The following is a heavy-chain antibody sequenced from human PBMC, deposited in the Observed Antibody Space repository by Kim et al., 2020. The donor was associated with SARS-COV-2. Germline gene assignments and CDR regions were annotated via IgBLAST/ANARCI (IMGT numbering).Heavy chain of an antibody. CDR1: GGSISSYY. CDR2: LYYSGSS. J-gene: IGHJ4*02. V-gene: IGHV4-59*01. Sequence: SETLSLTCNVSGGSISSYYWSWIRQPPGKGLEWIGSLYYSGSSNYNPSLKSRVTISVDTSKNQISLKLTSVTTADAAVYYCARYSDYPGYYFDLWGQGTLVTVSS. D-gene: IGHD5-12*01. CDR3: ARYSDYPGYYFDL.